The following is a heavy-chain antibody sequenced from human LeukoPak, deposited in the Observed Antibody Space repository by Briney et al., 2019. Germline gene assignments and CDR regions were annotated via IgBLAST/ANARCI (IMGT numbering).Heavy chain of an antibody. CDR3: AGYPGIAVAGAFGY. D-gene: IGHD6-19*01. J-gene: IGHJ4*02. V-gene: IGHV4-34*01. Sequence: SETVSVTCAVYGGSFSGYYWRWIRQRPGKGLEWIGEINHSGSTNYNPSLKSRVTISVDTSKNQFSLKLSSETAADTAVYYCAGYPGIAVAGAFGYWGQGTLVTVSS. CDR2: INHSGST. CDR1: GGSFSGYY.